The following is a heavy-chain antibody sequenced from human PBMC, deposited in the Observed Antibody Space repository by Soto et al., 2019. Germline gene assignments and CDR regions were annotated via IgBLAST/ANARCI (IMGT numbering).Heavy chain of an antibody. CDR1: GGSISGGPYY. Sequence: KPSETLSLTCNVSGGSISGGPYYWSWVRQPPGKGLEWIGYTFHSGPSFYNPSLKSRLSISLDTSRNQFSLKMSSVTAADTAVYFCARVGYIAKDYFYYFGLDVWGQGTTVTVSS. CDR2: TFHSGPS. CDR3: ARVGYIAKDYFYYFGLDV. V-gene: IGHV4-30-4*01. D-gene: IGHD6-13*01. J-gene: IGHJ6*02.